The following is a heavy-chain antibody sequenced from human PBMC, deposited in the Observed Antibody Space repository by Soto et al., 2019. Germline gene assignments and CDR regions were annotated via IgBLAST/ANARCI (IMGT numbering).Heavy chain of an antibody. CDR3: ARGRYSSSWYQPYFDY. D-gene: IGHD6-13*01. J-gene: IGHJ4*02. CDR1: GGSISSGGYS. V-gene: IGHV4-30-2*01. CDR2: IYHSGST. Sequence: SETLSLSCAVSGGSISSGGYSWSWIRQPPGKGLEWIGYIYHSGSTYYNPSLKSRVTISVDRSKNQFSLKLSSVTAADTAVYYCARGRYSSSWYQPYFDYWGQGTLVTVSS.